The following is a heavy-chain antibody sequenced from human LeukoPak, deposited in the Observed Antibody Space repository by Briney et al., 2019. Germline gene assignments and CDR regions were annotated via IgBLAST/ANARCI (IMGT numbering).Heavy chain of an antibody. Sequence: SETLSLTCTVSGGSISSYYWSWIRQPPGKGLEWIGYIYYSGSTNYNPSLKSRVTISVDTSKNQFSLQLSSVTAADTAVYYCARGRRYYGSGSYYNVNNWFDPWGQGTLVTVSS. CDR3: ARGRRYYGSGSYYNVNNWFDP. D-gene: IGHD3-10*01. CDR2: IYYSGST. J-gene: IGHJ5*02. CDR1: GGSISSYY. V-gene: IGHV4-59*01.